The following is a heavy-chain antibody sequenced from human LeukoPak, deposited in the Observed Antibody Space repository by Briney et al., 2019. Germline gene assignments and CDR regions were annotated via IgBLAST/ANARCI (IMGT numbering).Heavy chain of an antibody. CDR1: GFTFSSYG. CDR3: AKARPGMDV. V-gene: IGHV3-30*18. J-gene: IGHJ6*02. Sequence: GGSLRLSCAASGFTFSSYGMHWVRQAPGKGLEWVAVISYDGSNKYYADSVKGRFTISRDNSKNTLYLQMNSLRAEDTAVYYCAKARPGMDVWGHGTTVTVSS. CDR2: ISYDGSNK.